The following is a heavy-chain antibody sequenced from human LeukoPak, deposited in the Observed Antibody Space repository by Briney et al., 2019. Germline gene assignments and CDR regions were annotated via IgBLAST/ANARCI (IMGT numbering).Heavy chain of an antibody. CDR1: GFTFSRYG. D-gene: IGHD6-19*01. J-gene: IGHJ4*02. CDR3: VKERGWYDY. Sequence: PGGSLRLSCAASGFTFSRYGMHWVRQAPGKGLEGVAIISHDGNNKYYADSVKGRFTISRDNSKNTLYLQMSSLRAEDTAVYYCVKERGWYDYWGQGTLVTVSS. CDR2: ISHDGNNK. V-gene: IGHV3-30*18.